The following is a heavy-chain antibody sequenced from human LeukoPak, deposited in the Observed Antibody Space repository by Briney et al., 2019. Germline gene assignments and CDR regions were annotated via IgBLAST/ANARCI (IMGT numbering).Heavy chain of an antibody. D-gene: IGHD3-16*02. CDR2: IYYSGST. CDR1: GGSISSYY. CDR3: ARYVWGSYPTFEDY. Sequence: SETLSLTCTVSGGSISSYYWSWIRQPPGKGLEWIGYIYYSGSTNYNPSLKSRVTISVDTSKKQFSLKLSSVTAADTAAYYCARYVWGSYPTFEDYWGQGTLVTASS. J-gene: IGHJ4*02. V-gene: IGHV4-59*01.